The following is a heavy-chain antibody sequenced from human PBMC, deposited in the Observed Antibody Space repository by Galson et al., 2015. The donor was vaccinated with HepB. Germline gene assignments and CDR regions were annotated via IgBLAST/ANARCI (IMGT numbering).Heavy chain of an antibody. J-gene: IGHJ4*02. CDR1: GFTFDDYT. CDR2: ISWDGGST. Sequence: LSCAASGFTFDDYTMHWVRQAPGKGLEWVSLISWDGGSTYYADSVKGRFTISRDNSKNSLYLQMNSLRTEDTALYYCAKDALAYCGGDCYSYFDYWGQGTLVTVSS. D-gene: IGHD2-21*02. CDR3: AKDALAYCGGDCYSYFDY. V-gene: IGHV3-43*01.